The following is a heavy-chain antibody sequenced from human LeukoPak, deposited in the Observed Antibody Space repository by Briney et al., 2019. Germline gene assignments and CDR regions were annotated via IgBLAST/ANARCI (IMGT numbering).Heavy chain of an antibody. CDR2: ISSASGYI. J-gene: IGHJ4*02. CDR1: GFTFSSYS. V-gene: IGHV3-21*01. CDR3: ARALGGSYESVESIDY. Sequence: GGSLRLSCAASGFTFSSYSMNWVRQAPGKGLEWVSSISSASGYIYYADSLKGRFTISRDNSKNSLYLQMNSLRAEDTADYYCARALGGSYESVESIDYWGQGTLVTVSS. D-gene: IGHD1-26*01.